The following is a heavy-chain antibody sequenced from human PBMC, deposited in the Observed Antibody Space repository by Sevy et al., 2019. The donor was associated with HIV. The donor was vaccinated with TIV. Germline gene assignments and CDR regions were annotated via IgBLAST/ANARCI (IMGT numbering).Heavy chain of an antibody. CDR1: GYTFTSYG. Sequence: VKVSCKASGYTFTSYGISWVRQAPGQGLEWMGWISAYNGNTNYAQKLQGRVTMTTDTSTSTAYMELRSLRSDDTAVDYCARDSGGYSSSWARYYYYGMDVWGQGTTVTVSS. CDR3: ARDSGGYSSSWARYYYYGMDV. V-gene: IGHV1-18*01. CDR2: ISAYNGNT. J-gene: IGHJ6*02. D-gene: IGHD6-13*01.